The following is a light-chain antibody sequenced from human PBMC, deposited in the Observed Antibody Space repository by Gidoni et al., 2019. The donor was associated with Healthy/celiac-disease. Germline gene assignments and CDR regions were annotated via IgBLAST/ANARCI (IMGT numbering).Light chain of an antibody. J-gene: IGKJ1*01. V-gene: IGKV1-5*03. CDR3: QQYNSYWT. CDR2: KAS. CDR1: QSISSW. Sequence: DIQMTQSPSTLSASVGDRVTITCRASQSISSWLAWYQQKPGKAPKLLIFKASSLESWVPSRFSGSGSGTEFTLTISSLQPDDFATYYCQQYNSYWTVGQGTKVEIK.